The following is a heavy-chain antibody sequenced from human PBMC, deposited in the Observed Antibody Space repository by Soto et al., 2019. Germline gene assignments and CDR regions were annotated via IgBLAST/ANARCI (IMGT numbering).Heavy chain of an antibody. Sequence: QVPLVESGGGVVQPGRSLRLSCAASGFPFTSYGMHWVREGPDKGLEWVAIISYDGSDKYYADSVKGRFTISRDNSKNPLYLQMNSLRPEDTALYYCVGGQYYFDYRGQGTLVIVSS. CDR1: GFPFTSYG. V-gene: IGHV3-30*03. CDR2: ISYDGSDK. D-gene: IGHD3-10*01. CDR3: VGGQYYFDY. J-gene: IGHJ4*02.